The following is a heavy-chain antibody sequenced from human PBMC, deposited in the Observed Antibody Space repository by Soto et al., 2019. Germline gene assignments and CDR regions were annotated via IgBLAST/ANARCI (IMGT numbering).Heavy chain of an antibody. D-gene: IGHD6-6*01. Sequence: PGEPLKISCKGSGYSFTSYWIGWVRQMPGKVLELMGIIYPGDSDTRYRPSFQGQVTISADKSISTAYLQWSSLKASDNAMYYCARLRFEISSSLYKYWGQGTLVNVSS. CDR3: ARLRFEISSSLYKY. J-gene: IGHJ4*02. V-gene: IGHV5-51*01. CDR2: IYPGDSDT. CDR1: GYSFTSYW.